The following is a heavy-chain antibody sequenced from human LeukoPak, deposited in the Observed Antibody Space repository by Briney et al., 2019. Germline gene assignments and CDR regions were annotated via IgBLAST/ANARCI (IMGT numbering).Heavy chain of an antibody. V-gene: IGHV3-48*04. CDR1: RFAFSSYA. CDR2: ISSSGSTI. Sequence: GGSLRLSCAASRFAFSSYAMTWVRQAPGKGLEWVSYISSSGSTIYYADSVKGRFTISRDNAKNSLYLQMNSLRPEDTAVYYCAKDDAWLQYGNWGRGTLVTVSS. CDR3: AKDDAWLQYGN. D-gene: IGHD5-24*01. J-gene: IGHJ4*02.